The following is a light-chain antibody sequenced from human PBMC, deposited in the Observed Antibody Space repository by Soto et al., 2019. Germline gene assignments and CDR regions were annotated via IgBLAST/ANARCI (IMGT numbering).Light chain of an antibody. V-gene: IGLV2-23*02. J-gene: IGLJ2*01. CDR1: SSDVGTYNV. Sequence: QSVLTQPASVSGSPGQSITISCTGTSSDVGTYNVVSWYQQHPGKAPKLMIYEVTKRPSGVSNRFSGSKSGNTASLTISGLQAEDEDDYFCSSYAGGSAYVVFGGGTKVTVL. CDR3: SSYAGGSAYVV. CDR2: EVT.